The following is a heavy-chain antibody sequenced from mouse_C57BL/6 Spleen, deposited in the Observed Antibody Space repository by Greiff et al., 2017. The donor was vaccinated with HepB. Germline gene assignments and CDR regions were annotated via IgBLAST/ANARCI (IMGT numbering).Heavy chain of an antibody. Sequence: QVQLQQPGAELVRPGSSVKLSCKASGYTFTSYWMHWVKQRPIQGLEWIGNIDPSDSETHYNQKFKDKATLTVDKSSSTAYMQLSSLTSEDSAVYYCARDGDYGNYVGVWFAYWGQGTLVTVSA. CDR2: IDPSDSET. V-gene: IGHV1-52*01. CDR3: ARDGDYGNYVGVWFAY. D-gene: IGHD2-1*01. J-gene: IGHJ3*01. CDR1: GYTFTSYW.